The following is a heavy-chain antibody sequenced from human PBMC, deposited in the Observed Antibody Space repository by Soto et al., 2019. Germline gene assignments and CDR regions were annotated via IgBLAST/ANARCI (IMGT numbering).Heavy chain of an antibody. Sequence: ASVKVSCKASGYTFTSYGISWVRQAPAQGLDWMGWISAYNGNTNYAQKLQGRVTMTTDTSTTTAYMELRSLRSEDTAVYYSARGAVVVPAARSWFDPWGKGTLVTVCS. J-gene: IGHJ5*02. V-gene: IGHV1-18*01. D-gene: IGHD2-2*01. CDR2: ISAYNGNT. CDR3: ARGAVVVPAARSWFDP. CDR1: GYTFTSYG.